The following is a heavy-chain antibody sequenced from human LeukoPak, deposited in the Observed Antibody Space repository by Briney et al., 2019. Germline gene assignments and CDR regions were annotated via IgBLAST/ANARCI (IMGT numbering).Heavy chain of an antibody. D-gene: IGHD3-3*01. Sequence: SETLSLTCAVYGGSFSGYYWSWIRQPPGKGLEWIGEINHSGSTNYNPSLKSRVTISVDTSKNQFSLKLSSVTAADTAVYYCARSGTYYDFWSGYNNWFDPWGQGTLVTVSS. J-gene: IGHJ5*02. V-gene: IGHV4-34*01. CDR1: GGSFSGYY. CDR3: ARSGTYYDFWSGYNNWFDP. CDR2: INHSGST.